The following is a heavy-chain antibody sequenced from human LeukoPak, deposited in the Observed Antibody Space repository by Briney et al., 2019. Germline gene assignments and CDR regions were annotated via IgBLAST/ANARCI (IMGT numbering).Heavy chain of an antibody. CDR1: GYSISSGYY. CDR3: ARGKRRGYSLGTIDY. D-gene: IGHD5-18*01. J-gene: IGHJ4*02. Sequence: ETLSLTCTVSGYSISSGYYWGWIRQPPGKGLEWIGSIYHSGSTYYNPSLKSRVTISVDTSKNQFSLKLSSVTAADTAVYYCARGKRRGYSLGTIDYWGQGTLVTVSS. CDR2: IYHSGST. V-gene: IGHV4-38-2*02.